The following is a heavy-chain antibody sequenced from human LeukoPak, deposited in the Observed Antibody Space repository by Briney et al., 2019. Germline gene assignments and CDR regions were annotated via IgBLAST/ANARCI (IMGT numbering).Heavy chain of an antibody. CDR1: GGSISSSSSY. Sequence: SETLSLTCSVSGGSISSSSSYWGWIRQPPGKGLEWIGSIYYSGSSFDNPALKSRVTISVDTSKNQFSLKLRFVTAADTAVFYCARQGYADFSPRPFDYWGQGTLVTVSS. J-gene: IGHJ4*02. CDR3: ARQGYADFSPRPFDY. D-gene: IGHD4-17*01. V-gene: IGHV4-39*01. CDR2: IYYSGSS.